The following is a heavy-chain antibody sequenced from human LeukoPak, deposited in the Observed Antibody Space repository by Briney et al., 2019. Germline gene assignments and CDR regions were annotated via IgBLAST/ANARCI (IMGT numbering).Heavy chain of an antibody. V-gene: IGHV3-33*01. Sequence: PGRSLRLSCAASGFSFSSYGMHWVREAPGKGLEWVASLWYDGTNKYYADSVKGRFTISRDNSKNTLYLQMNSLRAEDTAVYYCGRARNNYDGSGYSALDYWGQGTLVTVSA. J-gene: IGHJ4*02. CDR2: LWYDGTNK. CDR1: GFSFSSYG. D-gene: IGHD3-22*01. CDR3: GRARNNYDGSGYSALDY.